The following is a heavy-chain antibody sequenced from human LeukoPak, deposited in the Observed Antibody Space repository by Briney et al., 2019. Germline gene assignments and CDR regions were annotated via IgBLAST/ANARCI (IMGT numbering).Heavy chain of an antibody. Sequence: GGSLRLSCEASGFTFSDYYMSWIRQAPGKGLEWLSHMTFDGTVVFYADSVQGRFIISRDNAKNSLYLQMTSLRAEDTAIYYCAREGNYDGRGFQYFGMDVWGQGTTVTVSS. CDR2: MTFDGTVV. CDR1: GFTFSDYY. CDR3: AREGNYDGRGFQYFGMDV. D-gene: IGHD3-22*01. J-gene: IGHJ6*02. V-gene: IGHV3-11*01.